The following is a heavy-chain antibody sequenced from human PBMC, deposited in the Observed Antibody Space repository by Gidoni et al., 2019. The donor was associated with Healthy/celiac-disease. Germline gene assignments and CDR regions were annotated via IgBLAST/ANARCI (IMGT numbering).Heavy chain of an antibody. V-gene: IGHV3-30-3*01. Sequence: QVQLVESGGGVVQPGRSLRLSCAASAFTLRSYAMHWVRTAPGKGLEWVEVISYDGSNKYYADSVKGRFTISRDNSKNTLYLQMNSLRAEDTAVYYCARAPSPSVCSSTSCYYAFDIWGQGTMVTVSS. CDR1: AFTLRSYA. D-gene: IGHD2-2*01. CDR3: ARAPSPSVCSSTSCYYAFDI. J-gene: IGHJ3*02. CDR2: ISYDGSNK.